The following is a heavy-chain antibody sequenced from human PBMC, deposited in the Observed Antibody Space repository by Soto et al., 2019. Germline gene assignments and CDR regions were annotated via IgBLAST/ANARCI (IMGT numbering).Heavy chain of an antibody. Sequence: ASVEACWKASREAFASCYRRWVRQSPRKGLEWMGIINPSGGSTSYAQTFQGRVTMTRDTSTSTVYMELSSLRSEDTAVYYCARGTMVRGVPSSYYYYYMDVWGKGTTVTVSS. CDR3: ARGTMVRGVPSSYYYYYMDV. V-gene: IGHV1-46*03. D-gene: IGHD3-10*01. CDR1: REAFASCY. CDR2: INPSGGST. J-gene: IGHJ6*03.